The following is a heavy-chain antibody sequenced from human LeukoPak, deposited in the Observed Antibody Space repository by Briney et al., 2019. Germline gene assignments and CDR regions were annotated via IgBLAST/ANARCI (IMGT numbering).Heavy chain of an antibody. J-gene: IGHJ6*02. Sequence: GGSLRLSCAASGFTFDDYAMHWVRQAPGKGLEWVSGISWNSGSIGYADSVKGRFTISRDNAKNSLYLQMNSLRAEDTALYYCAKDMTGDHYYYGMDVWGQGTTVTVSS. CDR3: AKDMTGDHYYYGMDV. CDR2: ISWNSGSI. D-gene: IGHD7-27*01. V-gene: IGHV3-9*01. CDR1: GFTFDDYA.